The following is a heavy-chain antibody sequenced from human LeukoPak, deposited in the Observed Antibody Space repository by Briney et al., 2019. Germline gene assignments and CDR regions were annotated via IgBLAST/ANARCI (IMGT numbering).Heavy chain of an antibody. CDR1: GGSISSYY. CDR2: IYTSGTT. CDR3: ARDAPDSGSHYTLSFDY. V-gene: IGHV4-4*07. Sequence: SETLSLTCTVSGGSISSYYWSWIRQPAGKGLEWIGRIYTSGTTNYNPSLKSRVTVSVDTSKNQFSLKLTSVTAADTAVYYCARDAPDSGSHYTLSFDYWGRGTLVTVSS. J-gene: IGHJ4*02. D-gene: IGHD1-26*01.